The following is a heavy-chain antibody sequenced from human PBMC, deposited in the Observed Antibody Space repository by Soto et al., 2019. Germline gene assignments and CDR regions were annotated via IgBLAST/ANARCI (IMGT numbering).Heavy chain of an antibody. V-gene: IGHV3-30*18. Sequence: QVQLVESGGGVVQPGRSLRLSCAASGFTFSSYGMHWVRQAPGKGLEWVAVISYDGSNKYYADSVKGRFTISRDNSKNTLYLQMNSLRAEDTAVYYCAKDKTTNYGMDVWGQGTTVTVSS. J-gene: IGHJ6*02. CDR1: GFTFSSYG. CDR3: AKDKTTNYGMDV. D-gene: IGHD1-7*01. CDR2: ISYDGSNK.